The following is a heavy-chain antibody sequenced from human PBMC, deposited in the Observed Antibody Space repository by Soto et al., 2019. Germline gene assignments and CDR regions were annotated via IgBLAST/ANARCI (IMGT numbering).Heavy chain of an antibody. CDR3: AKRGSGSQFDY. J-gene: IGHJ4*02. CDR2: ISGSGDST. V-gene: IGHV3-23*01. Sequence: EVRLLESGGSLVQPGGSLRLSCAASGFTFSSYAMSWVRQAPGKGLEWVSIISGSGDSTYYADSVKGRFTISRDNSKNTLYLQMNSLRAEDTAIYYCAKRGSGSQFDYWGQGTLVTVSS. CDR1: GFTFSSYA. D-gene: IGHD1-26*01.